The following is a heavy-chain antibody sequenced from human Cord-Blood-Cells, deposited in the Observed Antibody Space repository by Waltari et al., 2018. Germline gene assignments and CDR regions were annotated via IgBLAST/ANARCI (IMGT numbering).Heavy chain of an antibody. V-gene: IGHV1-2*02. CDR1: GYTLTGYA. Sequence: QVQLGQSGAEVKKPGASVQVSCTASGYTLTGYALNWVRKAPGQGLEWMGWINPNSGGTNYAQKFQGRVTMTRDTSISTAYMELSRLRSDDTAVYYCARGGPIVGATTSGYWGQGTLVTVSS. CDR2: INPNSGGT. D-gene: IGHD1-26*01. J-gene: IGHJ4*02. CDR3: ARGGPIVGATTSGY.